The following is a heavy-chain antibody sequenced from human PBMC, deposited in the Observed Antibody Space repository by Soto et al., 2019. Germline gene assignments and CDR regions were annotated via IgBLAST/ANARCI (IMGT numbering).Heavy chain of an antibody. CDR3: ARAGVKGYCSGGSCYSDDFDY. CDR2: ISSSGSTT. J-gene: IGHJ4*02. CDR1: GFTFSDYW. Sequence: GGSLRLSCAASGFTFSDYWMHWVRQAPGKGLVWVSHISSSGSTTYYADSVKGRFTISRDNAKNSLYLQMNSLRAEDTAVYYCARAGVKGYCSGGSCYSDDFDYWGQGTLVTVSS. V-gene: IGHV3-11*01. D-gene: IGHD2-15*01.